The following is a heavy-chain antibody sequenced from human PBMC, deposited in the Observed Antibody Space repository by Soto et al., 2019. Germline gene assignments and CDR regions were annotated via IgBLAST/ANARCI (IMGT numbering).Heavy chain of an antibody. CDR1: GFTFSSYG. J-gene: IGHJ6*02. CDR2: ISYDGSNK. CDR3: AKDLLSIVVVTAIPGEYYYYGMDV. D-gene: IGHD2-21*02. V-gene: IGHV3-30*18. Sequence: GGSLRLSCAASGFTFSSYGMHWVRQAPGKGLEWVAVISYDGSNKYYADSVKGRFTISRDNSKNTLYLQMNSLRAEDTAVYYCAKDLLSIVVVTAIPGEYYYYGMDVWGQGTTVTVSS.